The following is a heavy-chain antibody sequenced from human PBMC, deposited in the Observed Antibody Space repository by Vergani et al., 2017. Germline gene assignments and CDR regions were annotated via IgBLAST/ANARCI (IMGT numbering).Heavy chain of an antibody. CDR1: GFTFGDYD. Sequence: EVQLVESGGGLVQPGWSLRLSCTASGFTFGDYDMSWVRQAPGKGLEWVGFLRSRAYGGTAEHAASVKGRFTISRDDSKSIAYLQMNSLKTEDTAVYYCTRGDTVVTPGGDYYYNGMDVWGQGTTVTVSS. CDR2: LRSRAYGGTA. D-gene: IGHD4-23*01. CDR3: TRGDTVVTPGGDYYYNGMDV. V-gene: IGHV3-49*04. J-gene: IGHJ6*02.